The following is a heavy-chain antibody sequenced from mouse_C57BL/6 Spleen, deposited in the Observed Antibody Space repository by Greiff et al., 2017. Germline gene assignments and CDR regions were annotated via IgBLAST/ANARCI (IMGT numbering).Heavy chain of an antibody. CDR2: IYPETGGT. CDR1: GYTFTDYE. Sequence: QVQLKESGAELVRPGASVTLSCKASGYTFTDYEMHWVKQTPVHGLEWIGAIYPETGGTAYNQKFKGKAILTADKSSSTAYMELRSLTSEDSAVYYCTRDYYGSSYGDYWGQGTTLTVSS. J-gene: IGHJ2*01. CDR3: TRDYYGSSYGDY. V-gene: IGHV1-15*01. D-gene: IGHD1-1*01.